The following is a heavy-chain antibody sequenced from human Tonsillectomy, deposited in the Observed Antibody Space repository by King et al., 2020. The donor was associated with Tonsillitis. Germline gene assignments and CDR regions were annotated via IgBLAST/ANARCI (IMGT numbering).Heavy chain of an antibody. V-gene: IGHV3-74*01. CDR3: ARGSYYYDSSGYSEGIDY. J-gene: IGHJ4*02. CDR2: INSDGSST. D-gene: IGHD3-22*01. Sequence: DVQLVESGGGLVQPGGSLRLSCAASGFTFSSYWMHWVRQVPGKGLVWVSRINSDGSSTSYADSVKGRITISRDNAKNTLYLQMNSLRAEDTAVYYCARGSYYYDSSGYSEGIDYWGQGTLVTVSS. CDR1: GFTFSSYW.